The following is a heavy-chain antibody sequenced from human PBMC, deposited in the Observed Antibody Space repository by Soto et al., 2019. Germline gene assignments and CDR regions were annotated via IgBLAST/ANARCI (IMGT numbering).Heavy chain of an antibody. CDR2: IIPVFGTT. CDR3: ATWRTYSGSYCFDY. D-gene: IGHD1-26*01. Sequence: QVQLVQSGAEVRKPGSSVRVSCRASGGSFTSYSISWLRLAPGQGLEWVGGIIPVFGTTNYAQKLQDRVTISADKSTNTAYMELSSLRSEDTALYYCATWRTYSGSYCFDYWGQGTLVSVSS. J-gene: IGHJ4*02. CDR1: GGSFTSYS. V-gene: IGHV1-69*06.